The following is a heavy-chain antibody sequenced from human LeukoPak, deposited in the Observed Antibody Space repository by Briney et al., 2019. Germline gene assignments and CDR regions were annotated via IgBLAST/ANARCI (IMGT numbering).Heavy chain of an antibody. V-gene: IGHV4-39*07. CDR1: GGSISSSSYY. J-gene: IGHJ3*02. Sequence: SETLSLTCTVSGGSISSSSYYWGWIRQPPGKGLEWIGSIYYSGSTYYNPSLKSRVTISVDTSKNQFSLKLSSVTAADTAVYYCAVLGLRGSDPILDIWGQGTMVTVSS. D-gene: IGHD3-16*01. CDR3: AVLGLRGSDPILDI. CDR2: IYYSGST.